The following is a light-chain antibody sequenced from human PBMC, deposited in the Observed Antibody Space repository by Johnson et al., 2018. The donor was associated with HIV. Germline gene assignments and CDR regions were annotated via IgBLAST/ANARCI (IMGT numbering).Light chain of an antibody. CDR1: SSNIGNNY. CDR2: DNN. Sequence: QSVLTQPPSVSAAPGQKVTISCSGSSSNIGNNYVSWYQQLPGTAPKLLIYDNNKRPSGIPDRFSASKSGTSATLGITGLQTGDEADYYCGTWDSSLSAYVFGTGT. CDR3: GTWDSSLSAYV. J-gene: IGLJ1*01. V-gene: IGLV1-51*01.